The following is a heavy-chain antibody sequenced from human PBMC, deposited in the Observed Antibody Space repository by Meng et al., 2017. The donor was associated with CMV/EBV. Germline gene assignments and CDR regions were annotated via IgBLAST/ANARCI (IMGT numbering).Heavy chain of an antibody. CDR1: GFTFDSYV. CDR2: TTFDETHK. D-gene: IGHD2-2*01. V-gene: IGHV3-30-3*01. Sequence: GESLKISCAASGFTFDSYVMHWVRQATGKGLEWVAATTFDETHKYYADSVEGRFTISRDNSENTLYLQMNNLRAEDTAVYYCARGRYASLGACDLWGQGTMVTVSS. J-gene: IGHJ3*01. CDR3: ARGRYASLGACDL.